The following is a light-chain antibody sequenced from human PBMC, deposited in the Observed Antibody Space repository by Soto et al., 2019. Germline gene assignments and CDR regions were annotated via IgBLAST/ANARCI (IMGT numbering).Light chain of an antibody. V-gene: IGKV3-20*01. J-gene: IGKJ1*01. Sequence: DIGLTQSPGTLSLSPGERATLSCRASQTVSSSFLAWYQLKPGQPPRLLIYGASSRATVIPDRFTGSGSGTDFTLTISRLDSEDFAVYYCQQYGSSPRTFGQGTKVDIK. CDR2: GAS. CDR1: QTVSSSF. CDR3: QQYGSSPRT.